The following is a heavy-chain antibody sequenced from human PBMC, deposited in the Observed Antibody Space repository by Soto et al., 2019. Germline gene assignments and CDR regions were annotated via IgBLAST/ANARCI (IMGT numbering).Heavy chain of an antibody. J-gene: IGHJ4*02. Sequence: PGESLKISCKGSGYSFTSYWIGWVRQMPGKGLEWMGIIYPGDSDTRYSPSFQGQVTISADKSISTAYLQWSSLKASDTAMYYCARYCSGGSCYQFYFDYWGQGTLVTVSS. CDR3: ARYCSGGSCYQFYFDY. D-gene: IGHD2-15*01. CDR2: IYPGDSDT. CDR1: GYSFTSYW. V-gene: IGHV5-51*01.